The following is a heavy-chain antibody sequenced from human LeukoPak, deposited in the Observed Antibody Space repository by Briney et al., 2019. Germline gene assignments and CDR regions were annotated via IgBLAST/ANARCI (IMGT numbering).Heavy chain of an antibody. V-gene: IGHV1-69*13. D-gene: IGHD1-7*01. CDR2: IIPIFGTA. CDR3: ARESIWNYGRDAFDI. Sequence: GASVKVSCKASGGTFISYAISWVRQAPGQGLEWMGGIIPIFGTANYAQKFQGRVTITADESTSTAYMELSSLRSEDTAVYYCARESIWNYGRDAFDIWGQGTMVTVSS. CDR1: GGTFISYA. J-gene: IGHJ3*02.